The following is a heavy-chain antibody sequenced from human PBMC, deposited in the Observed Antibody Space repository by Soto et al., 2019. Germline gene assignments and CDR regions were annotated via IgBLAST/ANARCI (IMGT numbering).Heavy chain of an antibody. CDR1: GFAFNKAW. CDR3: TTDTFPFSTTMTTTGGGY. CDR2: SRSKSDGGAV. V-gene: IGHV3-15*01. J-gene: IGHJ4*02. D-gene: IGHD1-1*01. Sequence: EVRLVESGGGLVKPGESLRLSCAASGFAFNKAWMTWVRQAPGKGLEWVGRSRSKSDGGAVDYAAPVKGGFTISRDDSSDTLYLQIHSLKTEDTAVYYCTTDTFPFSTTMTTTGGGYWGQGALVTVSS.